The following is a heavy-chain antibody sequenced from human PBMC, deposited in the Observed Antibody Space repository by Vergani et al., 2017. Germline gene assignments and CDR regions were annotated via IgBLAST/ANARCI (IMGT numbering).Heavy chain of an antibody. J-gene: IGHJ1*01. Sequence: QVQLVQSGAEVKKPGASVKVSCKASGYTFTSYYMHWVRQAPGQGLEWMGIINPSGGSTSYAQKFQGRVTMTRDTSTSTVYMELSSLKSEDTAVYYCAQGRGPECFQHWGQGTLVTVSS. V-gene: IGHV1-46*01. CDR2: INPSGGST. CDR1: GYTFTSYY. CDR3: AQGRGPECFQH.